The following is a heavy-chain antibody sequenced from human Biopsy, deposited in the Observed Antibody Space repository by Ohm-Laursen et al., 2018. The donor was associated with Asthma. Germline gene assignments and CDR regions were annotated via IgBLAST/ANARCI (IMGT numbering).Heavy chain of an antibody. CDR2: IYHRGNT. V-gene: IGHV4-31*03. J-gene: IGHJ6*02. CDR3: ARDYYDFWNRSVYTYFGMDV. CDR1: GYSISNGGYY. D-gene: IGHD3-3*01. Sequence: SQTLSLTCSVSGYSISNGGYYWTWVRQRPGKGLEWIGNIYHRGNTKYNPSFKSRLSFSVDTSKNQFSLKLSSVTAADTAIYFCARDYYDFWNRSVYTYFGMDVWGRGTTVVVSS.